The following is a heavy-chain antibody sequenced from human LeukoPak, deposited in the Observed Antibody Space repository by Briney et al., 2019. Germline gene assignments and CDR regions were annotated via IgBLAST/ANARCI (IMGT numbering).Heavy chain of an antibody. V-gene: IGHV4-34*01. CDR2: INHSGST. CDR3: ASRGCSSTSCYGRGHWFDP. J-gene: IGHJ5*02. CDR1: GGSFSGYY. D-gene: IGHD2-2*01. Sequence: SETLSLTCAVYGGSFSGYYWSWIRQPPGKGLEWIGEINHSGSTNYNPSLKSRVTISVDTSKNQFSLKLSSVTAADTAVYYCASRGCSSTSCYGRGHWFDPWGQGTLVTVSS.